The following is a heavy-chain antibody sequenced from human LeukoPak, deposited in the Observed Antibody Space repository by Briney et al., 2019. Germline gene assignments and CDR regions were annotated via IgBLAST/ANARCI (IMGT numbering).Heavy chain of an antibody. CDR3: ARLSIAVAGT. CDR2: INPNSGGT. J-gene: IGHJ4*02. V-gene: IGHV1-2*02. CDR1: GYTFTSYY. D-gene: IGHD6-19*01. Sequence: GASVKVSCKSSGYTFTSYYIHWVRQAPGQGLEWMGWINPNSGGTNYAQKFQGRVTLTRDTSITTAYMELSRLRSDDTAVYYCARLSIAVAGTWGQGTLVTVSS.